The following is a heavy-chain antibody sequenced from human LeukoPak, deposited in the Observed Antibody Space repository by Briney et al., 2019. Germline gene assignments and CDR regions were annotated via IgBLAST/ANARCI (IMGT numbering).Heavy chain of an antibody. Sequence: GGTLRLSCAASGFTFTSYSMSWVRQAPGKGLEWVSSISSSSSYIYYADSVKGRFTISRDNAKNSLYLQMNSLRAEDTAVYYCASRKNTLGPGAFDIWGQGTMVTVSS. D-gene: IGHD2/OR15-2a*01. CDR3: ASRKNTLGPGAFDI. CDR2: ISSSSSYI. CDR1: GFTFTSYS. V-gene: IGHV3-21*01. J-gene: IGHJ3*02.